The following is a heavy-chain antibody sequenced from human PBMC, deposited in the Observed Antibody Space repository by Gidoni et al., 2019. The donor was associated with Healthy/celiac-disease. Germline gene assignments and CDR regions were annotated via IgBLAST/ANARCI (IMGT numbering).Heavy chain of an antibody. CDR3: ASGDCSSTSCLDY. CDR2: IYQSGST. D-gene: IGHD2-2*01. Sequence: QLQLQESGSGLVKPSQTLSLTCAVSGGSISRGGYSWSGIRQPPGKGLEWIGYIYQSGSTYYNPSLKSRVTISVDRSKNQFSLKLSSVTAADTAVYYCASGDCSSTSCLDYWGQGTLVTVSS. V-gene: IGHV4-30-2*01. J-gene: IGHJ4*02. CDR1: GGSISRGGYS.